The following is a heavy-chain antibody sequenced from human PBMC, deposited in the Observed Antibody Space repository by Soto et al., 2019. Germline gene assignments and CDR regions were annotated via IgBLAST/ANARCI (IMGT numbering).Heavy chain of an antibody. J-gene: IGHJ5*02. V-gene: IGHV1-69*06. CDR1: CDTFRTYT. Sequence: SVVVSCLACCDTFRTYTFIRVRPATGHGLVWMCRIIPIFGTPYYAQKFQGRVTITADKATITVYMELSSLRSDDTAVYFCARGLECRGYCLDKPTWFAPWGQGTLVTV. CDR2: IIPIFGTP. D-gene: IGHD2-15*01. CDR3: ARGLECRGYCLDKPTWFAP.